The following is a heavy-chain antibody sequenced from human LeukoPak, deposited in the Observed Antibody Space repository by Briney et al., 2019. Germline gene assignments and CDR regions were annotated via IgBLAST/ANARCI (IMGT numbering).Heavy chain of an antibody. D-gene: IGHD3-22*01. J-gene: IGHJ4*02. CDR2: IWSDGSDK. Sequence: GGSLRLSCAASGFTFSNYDMHWVRRAPGKGLEWVAVIWSDGSDKYYEDSVKGRFTISRDNSKNTLDLQMNSLRAEDTAVYYCARAPQWLLFDHWGQGTLVTVSS. CDR1: GFTFSNYD. V-gene: IGHV3-33*01. CDR3: ARAPQWLLFDH.